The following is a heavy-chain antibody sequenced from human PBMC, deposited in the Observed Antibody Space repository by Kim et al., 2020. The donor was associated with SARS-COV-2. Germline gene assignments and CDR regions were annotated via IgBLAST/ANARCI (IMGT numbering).Heavy chain of an antibody. CDR3: VKGHRVLDS. V-gene: IGHV3-72*01. J-gene: IGHJ4*02. CDR1: GFSFSDNY. Sequence: RGSLILSCVASGFSFSDNYMDLVRQAPVKGLAWVGRIRNKPNSYTTEYAPSVKGRFTVSIDDSKNSLYLQMDSLKPEDTAMYYCVKGHRVLDSWGQVTLV. CDR2: IRNKPNSYTT.